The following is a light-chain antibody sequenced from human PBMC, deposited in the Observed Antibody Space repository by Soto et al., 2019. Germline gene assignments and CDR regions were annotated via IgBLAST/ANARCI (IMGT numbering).Light chain of an antibody. CDR1: HSVTTH. Sequence: EILLTQSPDSLSLSPGDRATLCCWASHSVTTHLAWFQQRPGQTPRLLIYDASTRAPGIPARFSGRGSGADFTLTISSLEPEDFAVYYCQQRSDSITFGQGTKVDIK. V-gene: IGKV3-11*01. CDR2: DAS. J-gene: IGKJ1*01. CDR3: QQRSDSIT.